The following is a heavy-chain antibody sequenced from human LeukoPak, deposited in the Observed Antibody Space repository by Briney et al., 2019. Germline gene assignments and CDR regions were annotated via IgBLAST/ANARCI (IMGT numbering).Heavy chain of an antibody. CDR1: GFTFSSYS. CDR2: ISSSSSYI. Sequence: NPGGSLRLSCAASGFTFSSYSMNWVRQAPGKGLEWVSSISSSSSYIYYADSVKGRFTISRDNAKNSLYLQMNSLRAEDTAVYYCARWAYCSSTSCPDDYWGQGTLVTVSS. J-gene: IGHJ4*02. V-gene: IGHV3-21*01. CDR3: ARWAYCSSTSCPDDY. D-gene: IGHD2-2*01.